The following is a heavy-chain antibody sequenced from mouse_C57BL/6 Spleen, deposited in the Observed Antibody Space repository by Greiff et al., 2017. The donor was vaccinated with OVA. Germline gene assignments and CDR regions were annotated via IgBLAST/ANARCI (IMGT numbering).Heavy chain of an antibody. V-gene: IGHV1-55*01. J-gene: IGHJ3*01. Sequence: QVQLQQPGAELVKPGASVKMSCKASGYTFTSYWITWVKQRPGQGLEWIGDIYPGSGSTNYNEKFKSKATLTVDTSSSTAYMQLSSLTSEDSAVYHCAREGIKLSSTVVAPFAYWGQGTLVTVSA. CDR2: IYPGSGST. CDR1: GYTFTSYW. CDR3: AREGIKLSSTVVAPFAY. D-gene: IGHD1-1*01.